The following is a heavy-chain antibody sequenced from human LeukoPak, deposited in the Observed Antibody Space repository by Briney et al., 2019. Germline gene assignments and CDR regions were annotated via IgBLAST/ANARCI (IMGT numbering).Heavy chain of an antibody. CDR3: ARGTGTYFVY. J-gene: IGHJ4*02. CDR2: IGIAGDT. CDR1: GFTFDTYD. V-gene: IGHV3-13*01. Sequence: PGGSLRLSCAASGFTFDTYDMHWVRQVTGKDLEGVSVIGIAGDTYYAGSVQGRFTISRESARNSLYLQMNSLRAGDTAVYYCARGTGTYFVYWGQGTLVTVSS. D-gene: IGHD3/OR15-3a*01.